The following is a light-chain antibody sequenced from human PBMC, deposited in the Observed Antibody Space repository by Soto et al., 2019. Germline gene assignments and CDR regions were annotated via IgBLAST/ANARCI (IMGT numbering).Light chain of an antibody. V-gene: IGLV2-14*01. CDR1: SSDVGAYNY. J-gene: IGLJ1*01. Sequence: QPASVSGSPGQSITISCTGTSSDVGAYNYVSWYQQPPGEAPKLMIYEVTDRPSGVSNRFSGSKSGNTASLTISGLQAEDEADYYCSSYTSSDTLVFGTGTKLTVL. CDR2: EVT. CDR3: SSYTSSDTLV.